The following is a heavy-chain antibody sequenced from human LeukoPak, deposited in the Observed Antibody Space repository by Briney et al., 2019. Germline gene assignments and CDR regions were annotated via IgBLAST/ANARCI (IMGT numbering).Heavy chain of an antibody. CDR2: INPNSGGT. J-gene: IGHJ6*02. CDR1: GYTFTGYY. V-gene: IGHV1-2*02. D-gene: IGHD1-26*01. CDR3: ARGGRGSYFDYYYYGMDV. Sequence: ASVKVSCKASGYTFTGYYMHWVRQAPGQGLEWMGWINPNSGGTNYAQKFQGRVTMTRDTSISTAYMELSRLRSDDTAVYYCARGGRGSYFDYYYYGMDVWGQGTTVTVSS.